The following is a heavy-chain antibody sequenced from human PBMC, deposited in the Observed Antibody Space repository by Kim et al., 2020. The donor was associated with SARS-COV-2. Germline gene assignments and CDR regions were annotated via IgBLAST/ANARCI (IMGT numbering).Heavy chain of an antibody. CDR2: IIPILGIA. Sequence: SVKVSCKASGGTFSSYAISWVRQAPGQGLEWMGRIIPILGIANSAQKFQGRVTITADKSTSTAYMELSSLRSEDTAVYYCAGEDYDSSGDYLGCYFDYWGQGTLVTVSS. CDR1: GGTFSSYA. J-gene: IGHJ4*02. V-gene: IGHV1-69*04. D-gene: IGHD3-22*01. CDR3: AGEDYDSSGDYLGCYFDY.